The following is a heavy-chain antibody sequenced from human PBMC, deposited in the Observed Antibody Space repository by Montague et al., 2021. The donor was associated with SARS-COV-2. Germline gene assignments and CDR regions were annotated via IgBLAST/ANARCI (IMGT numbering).Heavy chain of an antibody. CDR1: GGSFSGFY. V-gene: IGHV4-34*01. J-gene: IGHJ6*02. CDR2: INHSGST. D-gene: IGHD6-13*01. Sequence: SETLSLTCAVYGGSFSGFYWSWIRQPPGKGLEWIGEINHSGSTNXNPSLKSRVTISVDTSKNQFSLKLSSVTAADTAVYYCARWRPSSIWLYYYYYGMDVWGQGTTVTVSS. CDR3: ARWRPSSIWLYYYYYGMDV.